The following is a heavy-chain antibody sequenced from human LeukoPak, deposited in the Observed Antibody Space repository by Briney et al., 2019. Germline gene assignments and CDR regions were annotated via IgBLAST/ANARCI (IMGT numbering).Heavy chain of an antibody. CDR3: AKDLYCSSTSCRLRYYYGMDV. CDR2: ISYDGSNK. J-gene: IGHJ6*02. Sequence: GGSLRLSCAASGFTFSSYGMHWVRQAPGKGLEWVAVISYDGSNKYYADSVKGRFTISRDNSKNTLYLQMNSLRAEDTAVYYCAKDLYCSSTSCRLRYYYGMDVWGQGTTVTVSS. D-gene: IGHD2-2*01. CDR1: GFTFSSYG. V-gene: IGHV3-30*18.